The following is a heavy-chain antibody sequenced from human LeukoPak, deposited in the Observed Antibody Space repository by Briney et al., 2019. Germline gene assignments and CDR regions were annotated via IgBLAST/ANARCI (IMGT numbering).Heavy chain of an antibody. V-gene: IGHV3-7*01. CDR3: ARDYTNWRGWNCFDY. J-gene: IGHJ5*01. Sequence: GGSLRLSCAASGFTFSSYWMSWVRQAPGKGLEWVANIKQDGSEKYYVDSVKGRFTISRDNAKNSLYLQMNRLRAEDTAVYYCARDYTNWRGWNCFDYWGQGTLVTVSS. D-gene: IGHD6-19*01. CDR1: GFTFSSYW. CDR2: IKQDGSEK.